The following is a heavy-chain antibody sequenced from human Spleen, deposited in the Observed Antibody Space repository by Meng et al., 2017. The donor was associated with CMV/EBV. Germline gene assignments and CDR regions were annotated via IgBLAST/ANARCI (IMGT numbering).Heavy chain of an antibody. Sequence: EWQLVGSGGGLVKPGGSLRLSCEASGFTFSSYSMNWVRLAPGKGLEWVSSISSSSSYIYYADSVKGRFTISRDNAKNSLYLQMNSLRAEDTAVYYCAREAPSCYFDYWGQGTLVTVSS. CDR1: GFTFSSYS. J-gene: IGHJ4*02. CDR3: AREAPSCYFDY. CDR2: ISSSSSYI. V-gene: IGHV3-21*01. D-gene: IGHD3-10*01.